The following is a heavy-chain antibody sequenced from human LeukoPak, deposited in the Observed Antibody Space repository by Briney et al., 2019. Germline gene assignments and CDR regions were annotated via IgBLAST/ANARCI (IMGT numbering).Heavy chain of an antibody. CDR2: INLNSGAT. D-gene: IGHD3-22*01. CDR1: GYTFTGYY. J-gene: IGHJ4*02. CDR3: ARAYDTSGNLDY. Sequence: ASVKVSCKASGYTFTGYYIHWVRQAPAQGLDWMGWINLNSGATYYAQNFQGRVTMTRDTPLSTAYMDLSRLRSDDTAVYYCARAYDTSGNLDYWGRGTLVTVSS. V-gene: IGHV1-2*02.